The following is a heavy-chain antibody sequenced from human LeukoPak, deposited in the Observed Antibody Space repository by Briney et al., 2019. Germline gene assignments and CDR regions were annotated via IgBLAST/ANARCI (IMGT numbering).Heavy chain of an antibody. D-gene: IGHD6-19*01. CDR3: AKDRLRYSGGWYYFDY. CDR1: GFTFSSYA. J-gene: IGHJ4*02. Sequence: PGGSLRLSCAASGFTFSSYAMSWVRQAPGKGLEWVSAISGSGGSTYYADSVKGRFTISRDNSKNTLYLQMNSLRAEDTAVYYCAKDRLRYSGGWYYFDYWGQGTLVTVSS. CDR2: ISGSGGST. V-gene: IGHV3-23*01.